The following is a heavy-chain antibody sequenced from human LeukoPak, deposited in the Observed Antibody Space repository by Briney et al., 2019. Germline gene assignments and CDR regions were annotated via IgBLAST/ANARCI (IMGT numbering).Heavy chain of an antibody. CDR1: GFTFSSYG. D-gene: IGHD3-10*01. V-gene: IGHV3-23*01. CDR3: AKEDGSGSYYY. J-gene: IGHJ4*02. Sequence: GGSLRLSCAASGFTFSSYGMSWVRQAPGKGLEWASAISGSGGSTYYADPVKGRFTISRDNSKNTLYLQMNSLRAEDTAVYYCAKEDGSGSYYYWGQGTLVTVSS. CDR2: ISGSGGST.